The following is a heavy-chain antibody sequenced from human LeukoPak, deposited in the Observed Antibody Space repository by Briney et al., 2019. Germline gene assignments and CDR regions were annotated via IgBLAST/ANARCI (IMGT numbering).Heavy chain of an antibody. V-gene: IGHV4-38-2*01. CDR1: GGSFSGYS. Sequence: SETLSLTCAVYGGSFSGYSWGWIRQPPGKGLERIGSIHHSGRTYYNPSLKSRVTLSVDTSKNQFSLRLSSVTAADTAVYYCARVILEYLRDWGYMDVWGRGTTVTVSS. CDR3: ARVILEYLRDWGYMDV. J-gene: IGHJ6*03. D-gene: IGHD2/OR15-2a*01. CDR2: IHHSGRT.